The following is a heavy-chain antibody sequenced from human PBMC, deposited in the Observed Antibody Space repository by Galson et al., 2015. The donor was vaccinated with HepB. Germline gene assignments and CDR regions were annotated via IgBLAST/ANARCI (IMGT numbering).Heavy chain of an antibody. Sequence: SLRLSCAASGFTFSSYAMSWVRQAPGKGLEWVSAISGSGGSTYYADSVKGRFTISRDNAKNSLYLQMNSLRAEDTAVYYCAREELLWFGELGGWFDPWGQGTLVTVSS. CDR2: ISGSGGST. D-gene: IGHD3-10*01. V-gene: IGHV3-23*01. CDR1: GFTFSSYA. J-gene: IGHJ5*02. CDR3: AREELLWFGELGGWFDP.